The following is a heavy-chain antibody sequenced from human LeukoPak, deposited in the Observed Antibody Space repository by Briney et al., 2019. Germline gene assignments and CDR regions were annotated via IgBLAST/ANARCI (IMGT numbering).Heavy chain of an antibody. CDR1: GFMFSNYW. V-gene: IGHV3-74*01. D-gene: IGHD2-2*01. Sequence: GGSLRLSCVASGFMFSNYWMHWVRQAPGKGLVWVSRINSDGSTTSYADSVKGRFTISRDNAKNTLFLQMSSLRAEDTAVYYCARGPGAFDIWGQGTMVPASS. J-gene: IGHJ3*02. CDR3: ARGPGAFDI. CDR2: INSDGSTT.